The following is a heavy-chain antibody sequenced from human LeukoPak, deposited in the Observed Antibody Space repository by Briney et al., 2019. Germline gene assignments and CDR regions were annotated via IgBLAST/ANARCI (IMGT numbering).Heavy chain of an antibody. CDR1: GGTFSSYA. CDR3: ARAPLLAVAGTRGFDY. D-gene: IGHD6-13*01. CDR2: ILPIFGTA. J-gene: IGHJ4*02. V-gene: IGHV1-69*01. Sequence: SVNVSCTASGGTFSSYAISWVRQAPGQGLEWMGGILPIFGTANYAQKFQGRVTITADESTSTAYMELSSLRSEDTAVYYCARAPLLAVAGTRGFDYWDQGPLVTVSS.